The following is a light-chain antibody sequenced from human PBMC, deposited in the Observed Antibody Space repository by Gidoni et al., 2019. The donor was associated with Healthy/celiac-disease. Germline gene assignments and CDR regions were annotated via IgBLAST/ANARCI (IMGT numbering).Light chain of an antibody. CDR1: SSNIGRNY. V-gene: IGLV1-47*01. Sequence: QSVLTQPTSASGTPGQRVTISCSGSSSNIGRNYVYWYQQLPGTAPKLLIYRNNQLPSGVPDRFSGSKSGTSASLAISGLRSEDEADYYCAAWDDSLSGLWVFGGGTKLTVL. CDR2: RNN. J-gene: IGLJ3*02. CDR3: AAWDDSLSGLWV.